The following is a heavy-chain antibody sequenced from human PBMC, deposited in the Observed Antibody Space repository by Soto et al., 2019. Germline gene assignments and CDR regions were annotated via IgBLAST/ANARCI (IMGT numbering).Heavy chain of an antibody. D-gene: IGHD6-13*01. V-gene: IGHV5-51*01. Sequence: GESLKISCKGSGYSFTSYWINWVRQMPGKGLEWMGIIYPGDSDTRYSPSFQGQVTISADKSISTAYLQWRSLKASDTAMYYCARHHGSPGSYFGMDVWGQGTTVTVSS. CDR3: ARHHGSPGSYFGMDV. J-gene: IGHJ6*02. CDR1: GYSFTSYW. CDR2: IYPGDSDT.